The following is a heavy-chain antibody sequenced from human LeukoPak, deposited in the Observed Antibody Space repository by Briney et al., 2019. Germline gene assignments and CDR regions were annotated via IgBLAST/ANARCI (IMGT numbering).Heavy chain of an antibody. D-gene: IGHD1-14*01. CDR3: TRGDRDEGTYDFDY. Sequence: SETLSLTCVLYGGSFSGYSWSWIRPPPGKGMGWNGEINHSRSTNYNQSLKSRVTKSVDTTKNQFSLKLSTVTAANTAVYYCTRGDRDEGTYDFDYWGQGTLVTVSS. V-gene: IGHV4-34*01. J-gene: IGHJ4*02. CDR2: INHSRST. CDR1: GGSFSGYS.